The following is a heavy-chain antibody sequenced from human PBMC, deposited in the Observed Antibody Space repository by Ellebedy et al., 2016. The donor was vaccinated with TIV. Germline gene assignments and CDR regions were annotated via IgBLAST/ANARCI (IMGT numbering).Heavy chain of an antibody. V-gene: IGHV3-23*01. CDR1: GFTFSPYA. D-gene: IGHD5-18*01. Sequence: PGGSLRLSCAASGFTFSPYAMAWVRQAPGKGLEWVSGIVGSGAQKYADSVKGRFTISRDNSQRTVDLQMNSLRAEDTAVYFCAKDRTPGDGYWVFDNWGQGTLVSVSS. CDR2: IVGSGA. CDR3: AKDRTPGDGYWVFDN. J-gene: IGHJ4*02.